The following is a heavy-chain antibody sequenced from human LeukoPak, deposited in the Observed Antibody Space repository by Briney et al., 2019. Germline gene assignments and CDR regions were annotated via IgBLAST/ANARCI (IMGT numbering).Heavy chain of an antibody. CDR2: ISYHGTIK. Sequence: SGGSLRLSCAASGFTFSSYGMHWVRQAPGKGLEWVALISYHGTIKYYSGSVKGRFTISRDNSKNTLYLQMNSLRAEDTAVYYCAKPDDDDFWSGLKAFDIWGQGAMVTVSS. V-gene: IGHV3-30*18. CDR1: GFTFSSYG. J-gene: IGHJ3*02. CDR3: AKPDDDDFWSGLKAFDI. D-gene: IGHD3-3*01.